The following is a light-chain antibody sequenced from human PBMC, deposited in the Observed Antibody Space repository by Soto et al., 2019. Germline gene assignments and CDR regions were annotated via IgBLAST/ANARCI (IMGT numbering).Light chain of an antibody. CDR3: CSYAGSNGV. CDR2: EGS. J-gene: IGLJ1*01. V-gene: IGLV2-23*01. Sequence: QSVLTQPASVSGSHGQSITISCTGTSSDVGSYNLVSWYQQHPGKAPKLMIYEGSKRPSGVSNRFSGSKSGNTASLTISGLQAEDEADYYCCSYAGSNGVFGTGTKVTV. CDR1: SSDVGSYNL.